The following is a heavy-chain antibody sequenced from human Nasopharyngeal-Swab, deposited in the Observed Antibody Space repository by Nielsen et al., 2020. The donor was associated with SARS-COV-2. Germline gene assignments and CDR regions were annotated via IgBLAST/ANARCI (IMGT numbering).Heavy chain of an antibody. Sequence: VRQAPGQGLEWMGIINPSGGSTSYAQKFQGRVTMTRDTSTSTVYMELSSLRSEDTAVYYCARDGVVVVVAATPNGYYYGMDVWGQGTTVTVSS. CDR2: INPSGGST. D-gene: IGHD2-15*01. J-gene: IGHJ6*02. V-gene: IGHV1-46*01. CDR3: ARDGVVVVVAATPNGYYYGMDV.